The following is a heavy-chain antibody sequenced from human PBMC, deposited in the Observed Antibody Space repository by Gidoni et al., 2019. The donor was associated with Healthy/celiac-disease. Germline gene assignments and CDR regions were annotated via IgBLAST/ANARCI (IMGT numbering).Heavy chain of an antibody. CDR1: GYSFTSYC. Sequence: EVQLVQSGADVTKPGEPLKISCQVSGYSFTSYCSGWVRQMPGKGLEWMWTIYPGDSNTRYSPSCKGQVTISADKSISTAYLQWSSLKASDTAMYYCARQPASQCSGGSCYSGDYWGQGTMVTVSS. J-gene: IGHJ4*02. CDR2: IYPGDSNT. V-gene: IGHV5-51*01. D-gene: IGHD2-15*01. CDR3: ARQPASQCSGGSCYSGDY.